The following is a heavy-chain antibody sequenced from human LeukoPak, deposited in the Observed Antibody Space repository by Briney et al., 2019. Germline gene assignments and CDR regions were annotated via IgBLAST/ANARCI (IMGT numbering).Heavy chain of an antibody. CDR3: ARQRRYYDSSGHIAHFDY. Sequence: KDGESLKISCKGSGYSFTSYWIGWVRQMPGKGLEWMGIIYPGDSDTRYSPSFQGQVTISADKSISTAYLQWSSLKASDTAMYYCARQRRYYDSSGHIAHFDYWGQGTLVTVSS. CDR2: IYPGDSDT. CDR1: GYSFTSYW. V-gene: IGHV5-51*01. D-gene: IGHD3-22*01. J-gene: IGHJ4*02.